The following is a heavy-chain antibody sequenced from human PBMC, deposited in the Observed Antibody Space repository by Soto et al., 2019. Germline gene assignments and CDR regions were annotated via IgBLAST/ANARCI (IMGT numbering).Heavy chain of an antibody. V-gene: IGHV4-34*01. CDR1: GWSFSGYY. D-gene: IGHD2-2*01. CDR2: INHSGST. Sequence: QVQLQQWGAGLLKPSETLSLTCAVYGWSFSGYYWSWIRQPPGKGLEWIGEINHSGSTNYNPSLKSRVTISVDTSKNQFSLKLSSVTAADTAVYYCARVVPAAIFHYYYYYMDVWGKGTTVTVSS. CDR3: ARVVPAAIFHYYYYYMDV. J-gene: IGHJ6*03.